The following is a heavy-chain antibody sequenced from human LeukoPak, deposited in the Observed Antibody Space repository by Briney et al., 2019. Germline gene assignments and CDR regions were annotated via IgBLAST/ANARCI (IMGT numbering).Heavy chain of an antibody. J-gene: IGHJ4*02. V-gene: IGHV3-21*01. CDR2: ISSGSSYI. CDR3: AKDLDYYDSSGSLDY. CDR1: GFTFNRYS. D-gene: IGHD3-22*01. Sequence: GGSLRLSCVVSGFTFNRYSMNWVRQAPGKGLQWVSSISSGSSYIYYADSVKGRFTISRDNSKNTLYLQMNSLRAEDTAVYYCAKDLDYYDSSGSLDYWGQGTLVTVSS.